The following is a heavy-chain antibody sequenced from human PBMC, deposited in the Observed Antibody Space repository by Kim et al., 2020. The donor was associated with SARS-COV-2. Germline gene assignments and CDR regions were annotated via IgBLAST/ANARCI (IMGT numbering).Heavy chain of an antibody. CDR2: INSDGSST. V-gene: IGHV3-74*01. J-gene: IGHJ4*02. D-gene: IGHD1-26*01. CDR1: GFTFSSYW. CDR3: ARGGPEWELPQIDY. Sequence: GGSLRLSCAASGFTFSSYWMHWVRQAPGKGLVWVSRINSDGSSTSYADSVKGRFTISRDNAKNTLYLQMNSLRAEDTAVYYCARGGPEWELPQIDYWGQGTLVTVSS.